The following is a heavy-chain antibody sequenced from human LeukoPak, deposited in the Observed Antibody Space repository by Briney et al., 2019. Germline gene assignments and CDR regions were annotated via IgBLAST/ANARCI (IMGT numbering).Heavy chain of an antibody. V-gene: IGHV3-30*02. CDR1: GFTFTNYG. D-gene: IGHD6-13*01. CDR2: IWYDGSLK. J-gene: IGHJ6*02. Sequence: GGSLRLSCAASGFTFTNYGMHWVRQAPGTGLEWVALIWYDGSLKYYADSLKGRFTISRDNSKNTLYLQMNSLRAEDTAVYYCARVQQQLVLGIQDPWYYYYGMDVWGQGTTVTVSS. CDR3: ARVQQQLVLGIQDPWYYYYGMDV.